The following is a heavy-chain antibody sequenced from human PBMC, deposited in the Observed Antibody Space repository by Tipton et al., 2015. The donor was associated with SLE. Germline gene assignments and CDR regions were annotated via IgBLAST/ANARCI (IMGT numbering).Heavy chain of an antibody. V-gene: IGHV4-61*09. J-gene: IGHJ5*01. CDR2: IDSSGNT. Sequence: TLSLTCSVSGASMNGGSYSWHWIRQPAGKALQWLGHIDSSGNTYYNPSLRSRVSISVDVSRNQFSLTLNSVTAADTATYSCARETGTYYSTWFDSWGQGTLVTVSS. D-gene: IGHD1-26*01. CDR1: GASMNGGSYS. CDR3: ARETGTYYSTWFDS.